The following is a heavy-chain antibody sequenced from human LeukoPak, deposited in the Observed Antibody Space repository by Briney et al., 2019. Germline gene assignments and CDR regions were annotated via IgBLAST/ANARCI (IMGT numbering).Heavy chain of an antibody. D-gene: IGHD3-3*01. CDR1: GYTFTSYG. V-gene: IGHV1-18*01. Sequence: ASVKVSCKASGYTFTSYGISWVRQAPGQGLEWMGWISAYNGNTNYAQKLQGRVTMTTDTSTSTAYMELRSLRSDDTAVYYCARADFGVALNAFDIWGQGTMVTVSS. CDR3: ARADFGVALNAFDI. J-gene: IGHJ3*02. CDR2: ISAYNGNT.